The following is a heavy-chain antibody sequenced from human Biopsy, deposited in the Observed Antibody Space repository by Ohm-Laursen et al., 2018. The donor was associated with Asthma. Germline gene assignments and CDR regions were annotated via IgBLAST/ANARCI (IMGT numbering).Heavy chain of an antibody. CDR1: GFTFSSFG. D-gene: IGHD6-19*01. V-gene: IGHV3-30*03. J-gene: IGHJ4*02. CDR3: SREEPTSGWYQGSILR. CDR2: ISYDGSNK. Sequence: SLRLSCTASGFTFSSFGMHWVRQAPGKGLEWVACISYDGSNKYYADSVKGRSTISRDNSKNTLYLQMSSLRAEDTAVYYCSREEPTSGWYQGSILRWGQGTLVTVSS.